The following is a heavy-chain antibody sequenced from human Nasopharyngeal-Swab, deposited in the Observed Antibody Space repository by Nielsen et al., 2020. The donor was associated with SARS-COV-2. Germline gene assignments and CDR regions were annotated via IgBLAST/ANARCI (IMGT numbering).Heavy chain of an antibody. CDR2: ISYDGSNK. D-gene: IGHD2-8*01. CDR3: AREGMVYAMWEADGMDV. V-gene: IGHV3-30*04. Sequence: GGSLRLSCAASGFTFSSYAMHWVRQAPGKGLEWVAVISYDGSNKYYADSVKGRFTISRDNSKNTLYLQMNSLRAEDTAVYYCAREGMVYAMWEADGMDVWGQGTTVTVSS. CDR1: GFTFSSYA. J-gene: IGHJ6*02.